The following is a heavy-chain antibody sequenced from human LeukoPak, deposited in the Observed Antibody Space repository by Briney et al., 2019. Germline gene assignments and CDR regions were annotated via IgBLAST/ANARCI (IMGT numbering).Heavy chain of an antibody. D-gene: IGHD2-8*02. CDR2: IYPGDSDT. V-gene: IGHV5-51*01. CDR3: ARSTGGTGPADY. J-gene: IGHJ4*02. CDR1: GYTFSSYW. Sequence: GESLKISCKVSGYTFSSYWIGWVRQMPGEGLEGMGIIYPGDSDTRYSPSFQGQVTISADTTISTASLQWTSLKASDTAMYYCARSTGGTGPADYWGQGTLVTVSS.